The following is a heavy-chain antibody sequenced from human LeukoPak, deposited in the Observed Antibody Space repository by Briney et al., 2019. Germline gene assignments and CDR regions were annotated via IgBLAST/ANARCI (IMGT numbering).Heavy chain of an antibody. D-gene: IGHD3-22*01. CDR2: INPNSGGT. CDR1: GYTFTGYY. V-gene: IGHV1-2*06. J-gene: IGHJ4*02. CDR3: ARQPDTYYYDSSGSLSRY. Sequence: ASVKVSCKASGYTFTGYYMHWVRQAPAQGLEWMGRINPNSGGTNYAQKFQGRVTMTRDTSISTAYMELSRLRSDDTAVYYCARQPDTYYYDSSGSLSRYWGQGTLVTVSS.